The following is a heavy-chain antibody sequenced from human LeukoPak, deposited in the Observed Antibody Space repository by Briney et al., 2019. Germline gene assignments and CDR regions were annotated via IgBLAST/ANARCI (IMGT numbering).Heavy chain of an antibody. CDR2: IYDSGSP. D-gene: IGHD3-16*01. Sequence: PSETLSLTCTVSGGSLSSYYWTWIRQPPGEGLEWIGYIYDSGSPNYNPSLKGRVTISLDTSKNQFSLMLNSVTPADTAVYVCARGGGGRGWFDPWGQGALVTVSS. J-gene: IGHJ5*02. V-gene: IGHV4-59*01. CDR3: ARGGGGRGWFDP. CDR1: GGSLSSYY.